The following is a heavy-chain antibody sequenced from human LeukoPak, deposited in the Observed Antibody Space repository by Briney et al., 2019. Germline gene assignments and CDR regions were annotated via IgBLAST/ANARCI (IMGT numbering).Heavy chain of an antibody. Sequence: PSETLSLTCTVSGGSISSGTYYWSWIRQPPGKGLEWIAYIYYSGSTKYNPSLKSRVTISADTSKNQFSLKMTSVTAADTAVYYCARTTHPDAKDWPHFDYWGQGILVTVSS. CDR2: IYYSGST. J-gene: IGHJ4*02. CDR1: GGSISSGTYY. D-gene: IGHD3-9*01. CDR3: ARTTHPDAKDWPHFDY. V-gene: IGHV4-61*01.